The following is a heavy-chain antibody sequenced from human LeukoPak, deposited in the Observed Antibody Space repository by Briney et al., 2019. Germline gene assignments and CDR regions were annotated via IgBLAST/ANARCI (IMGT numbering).Heavy chain of an antibody. CDR1: ENTFNNND. V-gene: IGHV1-8*01. Sequence: GASVKVSCRASENTFNNNDFNWVRRAPGEGLEWMGWMNPKSGHAGYAQKFQGRVTMTRNTSIGTAYMELSSLTYEDTAVYYCARGGGGSVSGVWGQGTLVTVSS. CDR2: MNPKSGHA. J-gene: IGHJ4*02. CDR3: ARGGGGSVSGV. D-gene: IGHD3-10*02.